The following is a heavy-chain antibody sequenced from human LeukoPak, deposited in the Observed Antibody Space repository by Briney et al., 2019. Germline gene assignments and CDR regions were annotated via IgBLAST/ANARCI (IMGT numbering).Heavy chain of an antibody. CDR3: ARKFLGSRGYYFDY. J-gene: IGHJ4*02. Sequence: ASVKVSCKASGYTFTSYDINWVRQATGQGLEWMGWMNPNTGNTGYAQKFQGRVTMTRDTSISTAYMELSSLRSDDTAVYYCARKFLGSRGYYFDYWGQGTLVAVSS. CDR2: MNPNTGNT. CDR1: GYTFTSYD. D-gene: IGHD3-10*01. V-gene: IGHV1-8*01.